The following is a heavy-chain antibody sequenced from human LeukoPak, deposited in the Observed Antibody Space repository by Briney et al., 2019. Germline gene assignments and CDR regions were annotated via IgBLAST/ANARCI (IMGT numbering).Heavy chain of an antibody. CDR2: ISSHSSTI. V-gene: IGHV3-48*04. J-gene: IGHJ3*01. CDR3: TRETALDF. Sequence: GGSLRLSCVGSGFIFNDYSMNWVRQAPGKGPEWVSYISSHSSTIYYADSVKGRFTISRDNAKNSLYLQMNSLRAEDSAVYYCTRETALDFWGQGTVVTVSS. CDR1: GFIFNDYS.